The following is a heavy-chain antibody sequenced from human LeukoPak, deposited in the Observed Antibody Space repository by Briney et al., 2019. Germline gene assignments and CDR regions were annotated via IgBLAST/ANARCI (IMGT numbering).Heavy chain of an antibody. J-gene: IGHJ3*02. CDR3: AREPLGLDAFDI. CDR1: GYTFTGYY. Sequence: ASVKVSCKASGYTFTGYYMHWVRQAPGQGLEWMGWINPDSGGTNYAQKFQGRVTMTRDTSISTAYMELSRLRSDDTAVYYCAREPLGLDAFDIWGQGTMVTVSS. CDR2: INPDSGGT. V-gene: IGHV1-2*02.